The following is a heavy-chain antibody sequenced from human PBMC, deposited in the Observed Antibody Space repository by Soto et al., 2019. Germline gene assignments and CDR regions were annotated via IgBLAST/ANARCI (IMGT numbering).Heavy chain of an antibody. CDR2: TYYRSKWYS. CDR3: ARGSYYSGWV. V-gene: IGHV6-1*01. Sequence: SQTLSLTCAISGDSVSSTSTAWSWIRQSLSRGLEWLGRTYYRSKWYSDYAVSVKSRITINPDTSKNQFSLQLNSVTPEDTAVYYCARGSYYSGWVWGQGNRVTVSS. CDR1: GDSVSSTSTA. D-gene: IGHD6-19*01. J-gene: IGHJ4*02.